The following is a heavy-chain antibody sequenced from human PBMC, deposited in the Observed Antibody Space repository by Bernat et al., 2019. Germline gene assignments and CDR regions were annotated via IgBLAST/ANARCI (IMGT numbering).Heavy chain of an antibody. V-gene: IGHV3-33*01. J-gene: IGHJ3*02. Sequence: QVQLVESGGGVVQPGRSLRLSCAASGFTFSSYGMRWVRQAPGKGLEWVAVIWYDGSNKYYADSVKGRFTISRDNSKNTLYLQMNSLRAEDTAVYYCARDRDGILLWFREGSDAFDIWGQGTMVTVSS. CDR1: GFTFSSYG. CDR3: ARDRDGILLWFREGSDAFDI. CDR2: IWYDGSNK. D-gene: IGHD3-10*01.